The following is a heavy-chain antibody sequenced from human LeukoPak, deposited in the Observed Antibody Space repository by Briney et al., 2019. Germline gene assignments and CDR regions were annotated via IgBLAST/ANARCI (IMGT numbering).Heavy chain of an antibody. CDR2: IKQDGSEK. CDR1: GFTFSSYW. V-gene: IGHV3-7*03. J-gene: IGHJ4*02. D-gene: IGHD3-3*01. CDR3: ARDLWSGPVDY. Sequence: GGSLRLSCAASGFTFSSYWMGWVRQAPGKGLEWVANIKQDGSEKYYVDSVKGRITISRDNAKNSLYLQMNSLRAEDTAVYYCARDLWSGPVDYWGQGTLVTVSS.